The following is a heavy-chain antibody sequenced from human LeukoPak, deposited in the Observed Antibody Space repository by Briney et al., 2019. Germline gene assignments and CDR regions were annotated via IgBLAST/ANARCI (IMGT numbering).Heavy chain of an antibody. CDR3: ARAVLRGIITF. J-gene: IGHJ4*02. CDR1: GFTFSNYW. V-gene: IGHV3-66*01. Sequence: PGGSLRLSCAASGFTFSNYWMSWVRQAPGKGLEWVSVIYSGGSTYYADSVKGRFTISRDNSKNTLYLQMNSLRAEDTAVYFCARAVLRGIITFWGQGTLVTVSS. D-gene: IGHD3-10*01. CDR2: IYSGGST.